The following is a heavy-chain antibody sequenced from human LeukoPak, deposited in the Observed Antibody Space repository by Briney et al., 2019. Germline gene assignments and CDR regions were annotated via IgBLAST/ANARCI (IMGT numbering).Heavy chain of an antibody. CDR3: ARANYYDSSGDPSPVDY. D-gene: IGHD3-22*01. CDR2: ISYDGSKK. V-gene: IGHV3-30-3*01. J-gene: IGHJ4*02. Sequence: GRSLRLSCAASGFTLSSYAMHWVRQAPGKGLEWVAVISYDGSKKYYADSVKGRFTISRDNPKNTLYLQMNSLRAEDTAVYYCARANYYDSSGDPSPVDYWGQGTLVTVSS. CDR1: GFTLSSYA.